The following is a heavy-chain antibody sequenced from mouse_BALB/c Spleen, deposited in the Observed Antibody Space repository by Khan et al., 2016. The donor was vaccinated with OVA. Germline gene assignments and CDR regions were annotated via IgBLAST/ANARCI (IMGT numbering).Heavy chain of an antibody. Sequence: VQLQQSGPGLVAPSQSLSITCTISGFSLTNYGIHWVRQPPGKGLEWLVVIWSDGSTTYNSALKSRLTITKDNSKSQAFLKMNSRQTDDTAIYFCARQPYYHYNVMDYWGQGTSVTVSS. CDR3: ARQPYYHYNVMDY. CDR1: GFSLTNYG. J-gene: IGHJ4*01. CDR2: IWSDGST. V-gene: IGHV2-6-1*01. D-gene: IGHD2-10*01.